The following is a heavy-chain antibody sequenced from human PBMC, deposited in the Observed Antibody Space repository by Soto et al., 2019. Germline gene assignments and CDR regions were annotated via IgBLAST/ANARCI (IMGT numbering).Heavy chain of an antibody. CDR1: GYTFTSSA. Sequence: GASVKVSCKASGYTFTSSAVQWVRQARGQRLEWIGWIVVGSGNTNYAQKFQERVTITRDMSTSTAYMELSSLRSEDTAVYYCAAGGYYYDSSGYYAFDIWGQGTMVTVSS. J-gene: IGHJ3*02. CDR2: IVVGSGNT. D-gene: IGHD3-22*01. V-gene: IGHV1-58*01. CDR3: AAGGYYYDSSGYYAFDI.